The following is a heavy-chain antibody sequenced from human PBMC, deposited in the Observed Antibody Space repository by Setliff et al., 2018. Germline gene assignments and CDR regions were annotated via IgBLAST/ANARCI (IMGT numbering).Heavy chain of an antibody. CDR2: INHSGST. Sequence: PSETLSLTCAVYGGSFSGYYWSWIRQPPGKGLEWIGEINHSGSTNYNPSLKSRVTMSVDTSRNQFSLKLSSVTAADTAVDYSARHVGRRCRGYNYYYYYMDVWGKGTTVTVSS. D-gene: IGHD3-10*01. V-gene: IGHV4-34*01. CDR1: GGSFSGYY. J-gene: IGHJ6*03. CDR3: ARHVGRRCRGYNYYYYYMDV.